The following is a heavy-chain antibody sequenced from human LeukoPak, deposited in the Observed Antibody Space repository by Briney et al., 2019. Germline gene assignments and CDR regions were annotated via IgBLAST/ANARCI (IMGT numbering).Heavy chain of an antibody. CDR2: IYYSGST. V-gene: IGHV4-61*01. Sequence: SETLSLTCTVSGGSVSSGSYYWSWIRQPPGKGPEWIGYIYYSGSTNYNPSLKSRVTISVDTSKNQFSLKLSSVTAADTAVYYCARAMITFGGVIATFDYWGQGTLVTVSS. CDR1: GGSVSSGSYY. CDR3: ARAMITFGGVIATFDY. J-gene: IGHJ4*02. D-gene: IGHD3-16*02.